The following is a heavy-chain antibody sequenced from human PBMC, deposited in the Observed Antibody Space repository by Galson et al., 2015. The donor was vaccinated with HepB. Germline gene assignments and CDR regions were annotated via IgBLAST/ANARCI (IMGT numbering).Heavy chain of an antibody. Sequence: SLRLSCAASGFTFSSYAMSWVRQAPGKGLEWVSAISGSGDSTYYADSVKGRFTISRDNSKNTLYLQMNSLRAEDTAVYYCAKEGAYSGLSQYWYFDLWGRGTLVTVSS. D-gene: IGHD5-12*01. CDR3: AKEGAYSGLSQYWYFDL. CDR2: ISGSGDST. J-gene: IGHJ2*01. V-gene: IGHV3-23*01. CDR1: GFTFSSYA.